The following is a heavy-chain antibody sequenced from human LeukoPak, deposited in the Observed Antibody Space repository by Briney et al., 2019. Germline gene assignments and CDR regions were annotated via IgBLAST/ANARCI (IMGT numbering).Heavy chain of an antibody. CDR1: GFPFSSYE. J-gene: IGHJ4*02. CDR3: AKDRLRATLTSFDY. V-gene: IGHV3-48*03. CDR2: ISSSGNAI. Sequence: GGSLRLSCAASGFPFSSYEMNWVRQAPGRGLEWVSYISSSGNAIYYVDSVKGRFTISRDNAKNSLYLQMNSLRAEDTAVYYCAKDRLRATLTSFDYWGQGTLVTVSS. D-gene: IGHD4-17*01.